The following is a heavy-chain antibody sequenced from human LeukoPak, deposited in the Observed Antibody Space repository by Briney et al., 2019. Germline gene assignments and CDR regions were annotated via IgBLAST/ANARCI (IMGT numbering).Heavy chain of an antibody. CDR2: ISAYNGNT. Sequence: ASVKVSCKASGYTFTSYGISWVRQAPGQGLEWMGWISAYNGNTNYAQKLQGRVTMTTDTSTSTAYMELRSLRSDDTAVYYCARHSRTYASGRYPPDYWGQGTLVTVSS. CDR3: ARHSRTYASGRYPPDY. V-gene: IGHV1-18*01. CDR1: GYTFTSYG. J-gene: IGHJ4*02. D-gene: IGHD3-10*01.